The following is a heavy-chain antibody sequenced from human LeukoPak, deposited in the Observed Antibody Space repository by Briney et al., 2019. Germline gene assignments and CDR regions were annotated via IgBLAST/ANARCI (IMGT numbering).Heavy chain of an antibody. Sequence: GGSLRLSCAASGFTFSSNGMHWVRQAPGKGLEWVAVISYDGSNKYYADSVKGRFTISRDNSKNTLYLQMNSLRAEDTAVYYCAKDYYDSSGYYSPDYWGQGTLVTVSS. D-gene: IGHD3-22*01. CDR2: ISYDGSNK. CDR3: AKDYYDSSGYYSPDY. J-gene: IGHJ4*02. V-gene: IGHV3-30*18. CDR1: GFTFSSNG.